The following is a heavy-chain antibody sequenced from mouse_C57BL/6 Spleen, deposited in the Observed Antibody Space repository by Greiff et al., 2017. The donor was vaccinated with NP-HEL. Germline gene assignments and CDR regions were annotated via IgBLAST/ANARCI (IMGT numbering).Heavy chain of an antibody. D-gene: IGHD2-2*01. J-gene: IGHJ3*01. V-gene: IGHV1-61*01. CDR3: ASYGYDEVFAY. CDR1: GYTFTSYW. CDR2: IYPSDSET. Sequence: QVQLQQPGAELVRPGSSVKLSCKASGYTFTSYWMDWVKQRPGQGLEWIGNIYPSDSETHYNQKFKDKATLTVDKSSSTAYMQLSSLTSEDSAVYYCASYGYDEVFAYWGQGTLVTVSA.